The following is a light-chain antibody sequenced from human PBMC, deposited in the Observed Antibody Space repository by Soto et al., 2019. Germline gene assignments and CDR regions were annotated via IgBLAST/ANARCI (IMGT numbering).Light chain of an antibody. J-gene: IGKJ5*01. CDR3: QQRSSWAIA. CDR2: DAS. CDR1: QSVRSY. V-gene: IGKV3-11*01. Sequence: IVLTQAPATLSWSPGARVPLSGRASQSVRSYFAWYQQKPGQAPRLLIYDASNRATGIPARFSGSGSGTDFTLTINSLEPEDFAVYYCQQRSSWAIAFGQGTRLEIK.